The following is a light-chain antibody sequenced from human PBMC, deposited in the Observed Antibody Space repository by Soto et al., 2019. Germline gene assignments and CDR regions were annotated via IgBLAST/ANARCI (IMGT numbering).Light chain of an antibody. CDR3: SSYASNGNVV. CDR2: EGS. Sequence: QSVLTQPASVSGSPGQSFTISCTGTSSDVGNYNLVSWYQQHPDKAPKLVIYEGSKRPSGISNHFSGSKSGNTASLTISGLQAEDEADYYCSSYASNGNVVFGGGTKLTVL. V-gene: IGLV2-23*01. CDR1: SSDVGNYNL. J-gene: IGLJ2*01.